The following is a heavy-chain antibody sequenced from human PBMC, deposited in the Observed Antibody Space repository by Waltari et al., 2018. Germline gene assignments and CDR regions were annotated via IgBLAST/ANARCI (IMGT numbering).Heavy chain of an antibody. J-gene: IGHJ6*02. CDR3: ARGEDSGSYRYYYGMDV. D-gene: IGHD1-26*01. Sequence: QVQLVQSGAEVKKPGSSVKVSCKASGGTFSSYTISWVRQAPGQGLEWMGRIIPILGIANYAQKFQGRVTITADKSTSTAYMELSSLRSEDTAVYYCARGEDSGSYRYYYGMDVWGQGTTVTVSS. V-gene: IGHV1-69*02. CDR2: IIPILGIA. CDR1: GGTFSSYT.